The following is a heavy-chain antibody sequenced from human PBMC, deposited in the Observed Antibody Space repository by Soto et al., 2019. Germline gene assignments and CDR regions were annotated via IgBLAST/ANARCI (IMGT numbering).Heavy chain of an antibody. CDR3: AHRLGYCSGGSCYRPGYYYYYMDV. Sequence: SGPTLVNPTQTLTLACTFSGFSLSTSGGGVGWIRQPPGKALEWLALFYWDDDKRYSPSLKSRLTITKDTSNNQVVLTVTNMDPVDTATYYCAHRLGYCSGGSCYRPGYYYYYMDVWGKGTTVTVSS. J-gene: IGHJ6*03. CDR1: GFSLSTSGGG. D-gene: IGHD2-15*01. CDR2: FYWDDDK. V-gene: IGHV2-5*02.